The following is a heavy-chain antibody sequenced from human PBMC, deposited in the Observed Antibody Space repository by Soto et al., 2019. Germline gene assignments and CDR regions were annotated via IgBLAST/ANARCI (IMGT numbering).Heavy chain of an antibody. Sequence: SETLSLTCTVSGGSISSYYWSWIRQPPGKGLEWIGYIYYSGSTNYNPSLKSRVTISVDTSKDQFSLKLSSVTAADTAVYYCARLRLSSGWYDGVYWGQGTLVTVSS. CDR1: GGSISSYY. V-gene: IGHV4-59*01. J-gene: IGHJ4*02. D-gene: IGHD6-19*01. CDR3: ARLRLSSGWYDGVY. CDR2: IYYSGST.